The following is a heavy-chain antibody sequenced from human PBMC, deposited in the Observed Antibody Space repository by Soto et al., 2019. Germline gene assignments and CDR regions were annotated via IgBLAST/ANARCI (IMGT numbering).Heavy chain of an antibody. J-gene: IGHJ4*02. CDR2: ISSGSTTI. D-gene: IGHD3-16*01. Sequence: EVQLVESGGGLVQPGGSLRRSCAASGFTFSYYSMNWVRQAPGKGLEWVSYISSGSTTIYYAESVKGRFTISRDNGKNSLYLQMNSLRAEDTAVYYCAREAAGDFIDYWGQGTLVTVSS. CDR1: GFTFSYYS. CDR3: AREAAGDFIDY. V-gene: IGHV3-48*01.